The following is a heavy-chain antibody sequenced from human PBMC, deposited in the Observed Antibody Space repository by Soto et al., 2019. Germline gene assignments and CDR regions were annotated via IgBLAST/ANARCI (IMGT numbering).Heavy chain of an antibody. V-gene: IGHV1-69*13. J-gene: IGHJ6*02. CDR2: IIPIFGIA. CDR3: ARWEVTTHYYYGMDV. Sequence: SVKVSCKASGGTFSSYAISWVRQAPGQGLEWMGGIIPIFGIANYAQKFQGRVTITADESTSTAYMELSSLRSEDTAVYYCARWEVTTHYYYGMDVWGQGTTVTVSS. D-gene: IGHD4-17*01. CDR1: GGTFSSYA.